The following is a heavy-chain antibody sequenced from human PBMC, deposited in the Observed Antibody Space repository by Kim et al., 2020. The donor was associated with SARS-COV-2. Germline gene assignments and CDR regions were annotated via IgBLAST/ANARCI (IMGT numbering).Heavy chain of an antibody. V-gene: IGHV3-53*01. J-gene: IGHJ4*02. CDR3: AARDYGDYPYFDF. Sequence: SADSVKGRFTIARDNSRNTLYLQMNSLRAEDTAVYYCAARDYGDYPYFDFWGQGTLVTVSS. D-gene: IGHD4-17*01.